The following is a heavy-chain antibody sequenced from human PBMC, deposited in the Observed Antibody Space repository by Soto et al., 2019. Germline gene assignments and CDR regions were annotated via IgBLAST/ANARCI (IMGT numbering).Heavy chain of an antibody. V-gene: IGHV1-69*13. Sequence: SVKVSCKGSGGTFSSYAISWVRQAPGQGLEWMGGIIPIFGTANYAQKFQGRVTITADESTSTAYMELSSLRSEDTAVYYCARVLVRSSSWYLGKGYYFDYWGQGTLVTVSS. J-gene: IGHJ4*02. CDR2: IIPIFGTA. CDR1: GGTFSSYA. CDR3: ARVLVRSSSWYLGKGYYFDY. D-gene: IGHD6-13*01.